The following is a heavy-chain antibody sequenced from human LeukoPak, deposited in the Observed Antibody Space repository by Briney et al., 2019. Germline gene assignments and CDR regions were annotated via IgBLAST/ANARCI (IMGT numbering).Heavy chain of an antibody. CDR3: ARDLRIAARPFSCGFDP. J-gene: IGHJ5*02. Sequence: GASVKVSCKASGYTFTGYYMHWVRQAPGQGLEWMGWINPNSGGTNYAQKFQGRVTMTSDTSISTAYMELSRLRSDDTAVYYCARDLRIAARPFSCGFDPWGQGTLVTVSS. V-gene: IGHV1-2*02. CDR1: GYTFTGYY. CDR2: INPNSGGT. D-gene: IGHD6-6*01.